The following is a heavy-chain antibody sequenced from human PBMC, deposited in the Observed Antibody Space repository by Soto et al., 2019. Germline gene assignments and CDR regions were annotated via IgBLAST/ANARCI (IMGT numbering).Heavy chain of an antibody. CDR2: ISAYNGNT. CDR1: GYTFTSYG. CDR3: ARAGQLVHSYYYYGMDV. J-gene: IGHJ6*02. Sequence: QVPLVQSGAEVKKPGASVKVSCKASGYTFTSYGISWVRQAPGQGLEWMGWISAYNGNTNYAQKLQGRVTMTTDTSTSTAYMELRSLRSDDTAVYYCARAGQLVHSYYYYGMDVWGQGTTVTVSS. V-gene: IGHV1-18*01. D-gene: IGHD6-6*01.